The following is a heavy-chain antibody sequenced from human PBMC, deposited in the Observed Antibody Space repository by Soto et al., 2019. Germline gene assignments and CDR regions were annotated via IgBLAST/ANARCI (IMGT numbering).Heavy chain of an antibody. D-gene: IGHD6-13*01. CDR3: AHIGVSRWFDF. Sequence: QITLKESGPTLVKPTQTLTLTCTFSGFSLSTRGVGVGWIRQPQGKALEGLPLIYWDDDKRDSPSLKTRLTIPKDTSKNQVVLTMTNMDPVDTATYSCAHIGVSRWFDFWGQGTLVTVSS. CDR2: IYWDDDK. CDR1: GFSLSTRGVG. V-gene: IGHV2-5*02. J-gene: IGHJ4*02.